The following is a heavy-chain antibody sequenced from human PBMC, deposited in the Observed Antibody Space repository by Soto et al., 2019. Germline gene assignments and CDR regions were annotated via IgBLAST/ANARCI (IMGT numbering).Heavy chain of an antibody. CDR2: ISPYNDHT. Sequence: QVQLAQSTGEVKKPGASVRVSCKATGYTFIRYGIAWVRQAPGQGFEWMGWISPYNDHTVYAQKFQGRVTMTADTSWRTVYMNLRGLKSDDTAVYYCARGGYYDNSWGKLSHYGLDVWGQGTSVSVSS. D-gene: IGHD3-16*01. J-gene: IGHJ6*02. V-gene: IGHV1-18*01. CDR1: GYTFIRYG. CDR3: ARGGYYDNSWGKLSHYGLDV.